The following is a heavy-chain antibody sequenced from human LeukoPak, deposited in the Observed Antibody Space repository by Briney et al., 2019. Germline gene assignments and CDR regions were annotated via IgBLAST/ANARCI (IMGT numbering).Heavy chain of an antibody. D-gene: IGHD3-22*01. Sequence: SSETLSLTCTVSGGSISSYYWSWIRQPPGKGLEWIGYIYYSGSTNYNPSLKSRFTISVDTSKNQFSLKLSSVTAADTAVYYCARAGSDYDSSGYVDYWGQGTLVTVSS. V-gene: IGHV4-59*01. CDR2: IYYSGST. J-gene: IGHJ4*02. CDR3: ARAGSDYDSSGYVDY. CDR1: GGSISSYY.